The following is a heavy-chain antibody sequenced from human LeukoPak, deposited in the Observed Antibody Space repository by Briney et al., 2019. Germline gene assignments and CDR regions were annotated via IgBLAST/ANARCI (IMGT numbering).Heavy chain of an antibody. CDR1: GFTFSSYG. J-gene: IGHJ6*02. CDR2: IWYDGSNK. V-gene: IGHV3-33*01. CDR3: ARTGYYDSSGYYLAYYYGMDV. D-gene: IGHD3-22*01. Sequence: GGSLRLSCAASGFTFSSYGMHWVRQAPGKGLEWVAVIWYDGSNKYYADSVKGRFTISRDNSKNTLYLQMNSLRAEDTAVYYCARTGYYDSSGYYLAYYYGMDVWGQGTLVTVSS.